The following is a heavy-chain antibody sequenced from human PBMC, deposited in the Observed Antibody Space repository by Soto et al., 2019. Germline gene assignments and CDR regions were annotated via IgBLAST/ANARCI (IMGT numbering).Heavy chain of an antibody. CDR1: GFTISSYG. CDR2: ISADGSNT. Sequence: EVQLLESGGGLIQPGGSLRLSCAASGFTISSYGMSWVRQAPGKGLEWVSAISADGSNTYYADSVRGRFTVSRDNSKYALYLPIGRLGAEGTAGYYWFGGNSLGGGARGTLVTVSS. D-gene: IGHD5-12*01. V-gene: IGHV3-23*01. CDR3: FGGNSLGG. J-gene: IGHJ4*02.